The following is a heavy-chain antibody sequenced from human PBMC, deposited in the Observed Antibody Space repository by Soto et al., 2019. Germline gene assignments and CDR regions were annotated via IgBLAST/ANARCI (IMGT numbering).Heavy chain of an antibody. CDR3: AIAPIIAARSHYFDY. CDR2: ISSSSSYI. CDR1: GFTFSSYS. V-gene: IGHV3-21*01. J-gene: IGHJ4*02. Sequence: SLRLSCAASGFTFSSYSMNWVRQAPGKGLEWVSSISSSSSYIYYADSVKGRFTISRDNAKNSLYLQMNSLRAEDTAVYYCAIAPIIAARSHYFDYWGQGTLVTVSS. D-gene: IGHD6-6*01.